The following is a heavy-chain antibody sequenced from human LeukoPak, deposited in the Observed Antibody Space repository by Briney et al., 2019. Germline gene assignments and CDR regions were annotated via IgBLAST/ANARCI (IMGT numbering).Heavy chain of an antibody. CDR1: GFTFSSYW. CDR2: INSDGSST. CDR3: ARAFYYYDSSGYPGGYYLDV. Sequence: PGGSLRLTCAASGFTFSSYWMHWVRQAPGKGLVWVSRINSDGSSTSYADSVKGRFTISRDNAKNTLYLQMNSPRAEDTAVYYCARAFYYYDSSGYPGGYYLDVWGKGTTVTVSS. J-gene: IGHJ6*03. V-gene: IGHV3-74*01. D-gene: IGHD3-22*01.